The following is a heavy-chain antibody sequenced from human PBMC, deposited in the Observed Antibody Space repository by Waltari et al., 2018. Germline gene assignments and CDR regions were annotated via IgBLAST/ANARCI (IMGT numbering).Heavy chain of an antibody. D-gene: IGHD3-10*01. Sequence: QVQLQESGPGLVKPSETLSLTCTVSGGSISSYYWRWIRQPPGKGLEWIGYIYYSGSTNYNPSLKSRVTISVDTSKNQFSLKLSSVTAADTAVYYCARLGSYLGRDYYYGMDVWGQGTTVTVSS. J-gene: IGHJ6*02. CDR2: IYYSGST. CDR1: GGSISSYY. V-gene: IGHV4-59*01. CDR3: ARLGSYLGRDYYYGMDV.